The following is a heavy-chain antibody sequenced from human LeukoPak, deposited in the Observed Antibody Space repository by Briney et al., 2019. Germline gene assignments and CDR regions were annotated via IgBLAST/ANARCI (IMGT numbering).Heavy chain of an antibody. J-gene: IGHJ3*02. CDR1: GGSISSYY. CDR3: ARDRFAVGSHSSSPGDAFDI. D-gene: IGHD6-13*01. Sequence: PSETLSLTCTVSGGSISSYYWSWIRQPAGKGLEWIGRIYTSGSTNYNPSLKSRVTMSVDTSKNQFSLKLSSVTAADTAVYYCARDRFAVGSHSSSPGDAFDIWGQGTMVTVSS. V-gene: IGHV4-4*07. CDR2: IYTSGST.